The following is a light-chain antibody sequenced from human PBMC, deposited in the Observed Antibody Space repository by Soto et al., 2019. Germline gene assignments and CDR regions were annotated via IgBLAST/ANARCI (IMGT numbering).Light chain of an antibody. CDR2: GNN. V-gene: IGLV1-40*01. CDR1: SSNIGAYYD. J-gene: IGLJ1*01. Sequence: QSALTQPPSVSGAPGQRVTISCTGRSSNIGAYYDVHWYQQLPGTAPKLLIHGNNNRPSGVPDRFSGSKSGTSASLAITGLRAEDEADHYCQSFDSSLSGYVFGTGTKVTVL. CDR3: QSFDSSLSGYV.